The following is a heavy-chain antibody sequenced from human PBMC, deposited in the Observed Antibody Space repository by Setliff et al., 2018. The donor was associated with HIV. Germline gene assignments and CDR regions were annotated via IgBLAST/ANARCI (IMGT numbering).Heavy chain of an antibody. CDR2: MNPNSGNT. CDR1: GYTFVSYD. CDR3: ATHQGFLGSGIHWFDP. D-gene: IGHD3-10*01. J-gene: IGHJ5*02. Sequence: GASVKVSCKASGYTFVSYDINWVRQAPGQGLEWMGWMNPNSGNTAYAQKFQGRLTMTRDTSKTTSYMELRSLTSEDTAIYYCATHQGFLGSGIHWFDPWGQGILVTVSS. V-gene: IGHV1-8*02.